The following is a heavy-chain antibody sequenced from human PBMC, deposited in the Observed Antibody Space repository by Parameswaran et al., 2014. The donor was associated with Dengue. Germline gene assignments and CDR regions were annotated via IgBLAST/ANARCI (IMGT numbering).Heavy chain of an antibody. Sequence: WIRQSPSRGLEWLGRTYYRSKWYNDYAVSVKSRITINPDTSKNQFSLQLNSVTPEDTAMYYCARVSGYSETLYFDYWGQGILVTVSS. J-gene: IGHJ4*02. V-gene: IGHV6-1*01. D-gene: IGHD5-12*01. CDR2: TYYRSKWYN. CDR3: ARVSGYSETLYFDY.